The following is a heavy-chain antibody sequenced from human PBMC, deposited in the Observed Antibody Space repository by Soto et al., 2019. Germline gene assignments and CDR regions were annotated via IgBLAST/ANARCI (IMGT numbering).Heavy chain of an antibody. CDR2: IYYSGST. J-gene: IGHJ6*03. Sequence: PSETLSLTCTVSGGSISSSSYYWGWIRQPPGKGLEWIGSIYYSGSTYYNPSLKSRVTISVDTSKNQFSLKLSSVTAADTAVYYCARGLYYYYYVDVWGKGTTVTVSS. V-gene: IGHV4-39*01. CDR3: ARGLYYYYYVDV. CDR1: GGSISSSSYY.